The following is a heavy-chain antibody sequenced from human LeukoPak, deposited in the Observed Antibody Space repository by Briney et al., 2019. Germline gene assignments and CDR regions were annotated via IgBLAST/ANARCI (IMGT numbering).Heavy chain of an antibody. Sequence: GASVKVSCKASGYTFTSYGISWVRQAPGQGLEWMGWISAYNGKTNYAQKLQGRVTMTTDTSTSTAYMELRSLRSDDTAVYYCARVSTNRYDSSGYYTDYWGQGTLVTVSS. CDR1: GYTFTSYG. J-gene: IGHJ4*02. CDR3: ARVSTNRYDSSGYYTDY. D-gene: IGHD3-22*01. V-gene: IGHV1-18*01. CDR2: ISAYNGKT.